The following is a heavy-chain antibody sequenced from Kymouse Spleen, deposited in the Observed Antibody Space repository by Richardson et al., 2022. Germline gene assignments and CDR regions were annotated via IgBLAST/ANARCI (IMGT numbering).Heavy chain of an antibody. V-gene: IGHV3-9*01. CDR3: AKDGTTMVRGVFDY. J-gene: IGHJ4*02. CDR2: ISWNSGSI. CDR1: GFTFDDYA. Sequence: EVQLVESGGGLVQPGRSLRLSCAASGFTFDDYAMHWVRQAPGKGLEWVSGISWNSGSIGYADSVKGRFTISRDNAKNSLYLQMNSLRAEDTALYYCAKDGTTMVRGVFDYWGQGTLVTVSS. D-gene: IGHD3-10*01.